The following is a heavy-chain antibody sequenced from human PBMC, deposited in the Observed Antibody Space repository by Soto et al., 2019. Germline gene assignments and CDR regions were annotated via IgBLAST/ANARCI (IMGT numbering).Heavy chain of an antibody. J-gene: IGHJ4*02. D-gene: IGHD2-2*01. CDR2: IKHDGSEK. CDR1: GFSFSNYW. Sequence: QPGGSLRLSCAASGFSFSNYWMSWVRQTPGKGLEWVANIKHDGSEKFYVDSVKGRFTISRDNAESSVHLQMNSLRADDTAVYYRARLPCSVARCYSFEHWGPGTLVTVS. CDR3: ARLPCSVARCYSFEH. V-gene: IGHV3-7*03.